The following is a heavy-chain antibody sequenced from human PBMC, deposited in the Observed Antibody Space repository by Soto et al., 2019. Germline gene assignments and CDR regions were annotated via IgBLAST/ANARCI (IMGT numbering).Heavy chain of an antibody. CDR2: VFYTGST. D-gene: IGHD3-16*01. V-gene: IGHV4-39*01. CDR3: ARHPFGGYAFDS. Sequence: SETLSLTCTVSCVSINTKVHYWAWVRQSPGKGLEWIGSVFYTGSTYHNPSLESRVSISVDTPDNRFSLKVTSVTAADTGIYFCARHPFGGYAFDSWGQGTLVTVSS. J-gene: IGHJ4*02. CDR1: CVSINTKVHY.